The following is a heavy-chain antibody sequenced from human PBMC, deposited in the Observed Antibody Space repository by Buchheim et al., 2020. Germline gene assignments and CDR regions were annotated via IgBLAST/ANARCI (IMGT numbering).Heavy chain of an antibody. CDR1: GFTFSDYY. CDR3: AKESVVAATTYYYYGMDV. D-gene: IGHD2-15*01. V-gene: IGHV3-23*04. Sequence: VQLVESGGALVKPGGSLTLSCTGSGFTFSDYYMNWIRQAPGKGLEWVSAISGSGGSTYYADSVKGRFTISRDNSKNTLYLQMNSLRAEDTAVYYCAKESVVAATTYYYYGMDVWGQGTT. CDR2: ISGSGGST. J-gene: IGHJ6*02.